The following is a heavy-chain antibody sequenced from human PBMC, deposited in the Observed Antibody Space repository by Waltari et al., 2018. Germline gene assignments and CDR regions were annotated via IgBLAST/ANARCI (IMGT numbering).Heavy chain of an antibody. V-gene: IGHV1-3*03. Sequence: QVQLVQSGAEVKKPGASVKISCKASGYTFNRFAIHWVRQAPGQRLEWMGWINAGDGNTKYSQEFQGRVTITRDTSARTAYMELSGLRSEDMAIYFCARVDRPGRNDLYYFDYWGQGTLVTVSS. CDR1: GYTFNRFA. CDR3: ARVDRPGRNDLYYFDY. D-gene: IGHD1-1*01. CDR2: INAGDGNT. J-gene: IGHJ4*02.